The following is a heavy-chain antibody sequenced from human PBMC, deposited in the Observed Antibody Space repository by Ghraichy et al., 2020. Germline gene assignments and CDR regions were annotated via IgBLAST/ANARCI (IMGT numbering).Heavy chain of an antibody. CDR1: GFTFSSYA. CDR2: ISGSGGST. D-gene: IGHD1-26*01. J-gene: IGHJ4*02. CDR3: AKDERGVGEYYFDY. V-gene: IGHV3-23*01. Sequence: GGSLRLSCAASGFTFSSYAMSWVCQAPGKGLEWVSAISGSGGSTYYADSVKGRFTISRDNSKNTLYLQMNSLRAEDTAVYYCAKDERGVGEYYFDYWGQGTLVTVSS.